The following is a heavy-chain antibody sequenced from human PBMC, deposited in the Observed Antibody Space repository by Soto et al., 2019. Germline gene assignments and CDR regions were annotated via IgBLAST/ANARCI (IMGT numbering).Heavy chain of an antibody. D-gene: IGHD5-18*01. CDR2: IYYSGST. CDR3: ARLTLIQLWRSTYFDY. CDR1: GGSIGTYY. V-gene: IGHV4-59*08. J-gene: IGHJ4*02. Sequence: QVQLQESGPGLVKPSETLSRSCSVSGGSIGTYYWSWIRKAPGKGLEWIGYIYYSGSTSYNPSLKNRLSRSVDTSKNQFSLKLSSVTAADTAVHYCARLTLIQLWRSTYFDYWCQGTLVTVSS.